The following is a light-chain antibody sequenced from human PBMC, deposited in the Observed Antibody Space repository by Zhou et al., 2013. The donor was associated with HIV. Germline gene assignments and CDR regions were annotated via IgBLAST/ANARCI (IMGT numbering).Light chain of an antibody. Sequence: IQMTQSPSTLSASVGDRVTITCRASQSISSWVAWYQQKPGKVPKLLIYKASSLESGVPSRFSGSGSGTEFTLTISSLQPDDFATYYCQQYNSYSQYTFGQGTKLEIK. J-gene: IGKJ2*01. CDR2: KAS. CDR1: QSISSW. V-gene: IGKV1-5*03. CDR3: QQYNSYSQYT.